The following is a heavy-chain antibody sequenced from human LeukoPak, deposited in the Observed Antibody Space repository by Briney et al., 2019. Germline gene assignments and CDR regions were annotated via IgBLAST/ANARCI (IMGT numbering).Heavy chain of an antibody. CDR3: TREGVYAPDPSSYHRAPFDI. Sequence: ASVKVSCKASGGTFSEDVITWVRQAPGQRPEWMGRIIPVLGVSNFAQKFRGRITITADKSTSTGHMELSRLEFGDTAIYYCTREGVYAPDPSSYHRAPFDIWGQGTVVIVSS. CDR2: IIPVLGVS. J-gene: IGHJ3*02. V-gene: IGHV1-69*04. D-gene: IGHD3-16*02. CDR1: GGTFSEDV.